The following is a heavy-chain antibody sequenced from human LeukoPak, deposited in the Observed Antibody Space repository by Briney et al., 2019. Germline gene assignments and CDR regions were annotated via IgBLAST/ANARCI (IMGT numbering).Heavy chain of an antibody. CDR3: ARDGEGTSLSFFDY. Sequence: PGRSLRLSCAASGFTFSSYAMHWVRQAPGKGLEWVSSISSGSGYIYYADSVKGRFTISRDNAKTSLYLQMNSLRAEDTAVYYCARDGEGTSLSFFDYWGLGTLVTVSA. CDR2: ISSGSGYI. D-gene: IGHD3-10*01. CDR1: GFTFSSYA. V-gene: IGHV3-21*01. J-gene: IGHJ4*02.